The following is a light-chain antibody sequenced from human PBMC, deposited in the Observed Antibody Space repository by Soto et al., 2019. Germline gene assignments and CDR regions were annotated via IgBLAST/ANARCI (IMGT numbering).Light chain of an antibody. J-gene: IGKJ1*01. Sequence: DIQMTQSPSTLSASVGDRVTITCRASQSISSWLAWYQQKPGKAPKLLIYKASNLESGVSARFSGTGSGTEFTLAISSLQPDDFATYYCQQYSSYQWTFGQGTKVEIK. CDR1: QSISSW. V-gene: IGKV1-5*03. CDR2: KAS. CDR3: QQYSSYQWT.